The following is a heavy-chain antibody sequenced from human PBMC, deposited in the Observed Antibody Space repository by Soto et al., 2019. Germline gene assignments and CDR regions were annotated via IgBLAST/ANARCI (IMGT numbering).Heavy chain of an antibody. CDR1: GFTFSSYA. CDR3: AKDLVAYCGGDCYSDY. J-gene: IGHJ4*02. D-gene: IGHD2-21*02. Sequence: PGGSLRLSCAASGFTFSSYAMSWVRQAPGKGLEWVSAISGSGGSTYYADSVKGRFTISRDNSKNTLYLQMNSLRAEDTAVYYCAKDLVAYCGGDCYSDYWGQGTLVTVSS. V-gene: IGHV3-23*01. CDR2: ISGSGGST.